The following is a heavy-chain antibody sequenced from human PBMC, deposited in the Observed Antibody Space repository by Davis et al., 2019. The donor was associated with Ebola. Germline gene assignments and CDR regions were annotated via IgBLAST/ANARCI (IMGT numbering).Heavy chain of an antibody. J-gene: IGHJ5*02. Sequence: ASAKVSCKASGYTFTGYYMHWVRQAPGQGLEWMGWINPNSGGTNYAQKFQGRVTMTRDTSISTAYMELSRLRSDDTAVYYCARDRPAAIRSVNWFDPWGQGTLVTVSP. V-gene: IGHV1-2*02. CDR3: ARDRPAAIRSVNWFDP. CDR2: INPNSGGT. CDR1: GYTFTGYY. D-gene: IGHD2-2*02.